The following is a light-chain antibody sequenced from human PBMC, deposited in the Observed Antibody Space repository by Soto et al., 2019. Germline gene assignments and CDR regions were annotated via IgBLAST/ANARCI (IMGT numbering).Light chain of an antibody. CDR1: QSVSSSY. J-gene: IGKJ4*01. Sequence: EIVLTQSPGTLALSPGERATLSCRASQSVSSSYLAWYQQKPGQSPRLLIDRASSRATGIPDRFSGSGSGTDFTLTISRLEPEDFAVYYCQQYGSSPLTFGGGTKVEIK. V-gene: IGKV3-20*01. CDR2: RAS. CDR3: QQYGSSPLT.